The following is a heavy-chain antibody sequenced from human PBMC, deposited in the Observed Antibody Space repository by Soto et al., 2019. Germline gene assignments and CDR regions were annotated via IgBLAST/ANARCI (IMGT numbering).Heavy chain of an antibody. CDR3: ARDKIKGGVTIFGADFNFDY. Sequence: GASVKVSCKASGYTFTSYYMHWVRRAPGQGLEWMGIINPSGGSTSYAQKFQGRVTMTRDTSTSTVYMELSSLRSEDTAVYYCARDKIKGGVTIFGADFNFDYWGQGTLVTVSS. J-gene: IGHJ4*02. V-gene: IGHV1-46*01. D-gene: IGHD3-3*01. CDR1: GYTFTSYY. CDR2: INPSGGST.